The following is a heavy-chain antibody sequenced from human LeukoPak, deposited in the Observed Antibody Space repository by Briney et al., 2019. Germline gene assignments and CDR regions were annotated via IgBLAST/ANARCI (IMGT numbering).Heavy chain of an antibody. CDR2: IYHSGNT. Sequence: TSETLSLTCTVSGYSITNAYYWGWIRQPPGKGLEWIGSIYHSGNTYYTPSLKSRVTIPVDTSKNQFSLKLNSVTAADTAVYYCARLATAGTYYFDYWGQGTLVTVSS. V-gene: IGHV4-38-2*02. CDR3: ARLATAGTYYFDY. J-gene: IGHJ4*02. CDR1: GYSITNAYY. D-gene: IGHD6-13*01.